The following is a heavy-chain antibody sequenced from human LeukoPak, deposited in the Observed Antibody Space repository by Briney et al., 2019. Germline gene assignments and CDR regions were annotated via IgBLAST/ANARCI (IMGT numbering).Heavy chain of an antibody. CDR2: IYYSGST. CDR1: GGSISSSTYN. V-gene: IGHV4-39*07. CDR3: TRVHYSGSGLSSYFDY. J-gene: IGHJ4*02. Sequence: KSSETLSLTCTVSGGSISSSTYNWGWIRQPPGKGLEWIGSIYYSGSTYNNPSLKSRVTISVDTSKNQFSLNLRTVTSADTAVYYCTRVHYSGSGLSSYFDYWGQGTLVTVSS. D-gene: IGHD3-10*01.